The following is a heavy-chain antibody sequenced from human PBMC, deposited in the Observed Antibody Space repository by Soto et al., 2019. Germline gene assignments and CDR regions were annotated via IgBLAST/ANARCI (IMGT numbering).Heavy chain of an antibody. D-gene: IGHD2-21*02. J-gene: IGHJ4*02. CDR1: GFTFSSYT. Sequence: EVHLLESGGGLVQPGGSLRLSCAASGFTFSSYTLNWVRRAPGTGLEWVATSSDRRTGNTHYSDSVRGRFTLSRDYSRNILFLQKDSRRAEDTSLYYCTPWVTAHFDYWGRGTQVTVSS. CDR3: TPWVTAHFDY. V-gene: IGHV3-23*01. CDR2: SSDRRTGNT.